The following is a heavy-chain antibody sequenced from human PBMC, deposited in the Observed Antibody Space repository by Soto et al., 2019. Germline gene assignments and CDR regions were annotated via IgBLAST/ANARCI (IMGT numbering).Heavy chain of an antibody. CDR3: ARVFPSYCGGDCSYFDS. Sequence: LSLTCNVSGGSIRTPDWWSWVRQTPEKGLEWIGEIYHSGTPNYNPSLKSRVSMSVDKSNNQFSLKMYSVTAADTAVYYCARVFPSYCGGDCSYFDSWGQGTLVTVSS. CDR2: IYHSGTP. D-gene: IGHD2-21*02. J-gene: IGHJ4*02. V-gene: IGHV4-4*02. CDR1: GGSIRTPDW.